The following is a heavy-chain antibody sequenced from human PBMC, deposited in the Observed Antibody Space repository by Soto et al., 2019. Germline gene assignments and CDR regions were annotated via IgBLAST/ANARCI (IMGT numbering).Heavy chain of an antibody. D-gene: IGHD3-10*01. CDR2: IVGNGGAT. CDR3: ATDFYRDSGSS. J-gene: IGHJ1*01. V-gene: IGHV3-23*01. CDR1: GFTFSTFA. Sequence: EVQLLESGGDLVRPGGSLRLSCAASGFTFSTFAMTWVRQAPGKGLEWVSAIVGNGGATFYADSVKGRFSISRDNSKKTLFLQMSSLRADDTAVYYCATDFYRDSGSSWGQGTLVVVSS.